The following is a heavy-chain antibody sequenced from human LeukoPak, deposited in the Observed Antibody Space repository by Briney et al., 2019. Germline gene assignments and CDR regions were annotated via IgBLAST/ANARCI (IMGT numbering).Heavy chain of an antibody. V-gene: IGHV3-23*01. CDR1: GFPLSSYA. J-gene: IGHJ4*02. CDR2: TSSSDPGT. D-gene: IGHD3-10*01. Sequence: PGGSLRLSCAASGFPLSSYAMSWVRQGPGKGLEWVAATSSSDPGTYHADSVKGRFTISRDNSKNTLYLQMNSLRAEDTAVYYCARLSDSGYYGSGSSQPKDYWGQGTLVTVSS. CDR3: ARLSDSGYYGSGSSQPKDY.